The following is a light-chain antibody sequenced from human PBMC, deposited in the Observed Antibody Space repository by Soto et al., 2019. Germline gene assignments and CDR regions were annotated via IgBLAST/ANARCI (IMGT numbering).Light chain of an antibody. CDR3: QQYGDLPIT. CDR2: GAS. J-gene: IGKJ5*01. Sequence: VMTQSRSTLSVSPGSRPTLSCRASQSVSSSLAWYQQKPGQAPRLLIYGASSRATGIPDRFSGSGYGTDFTLTISRLETEDFAVYYCQQYGDLPITFGQGTRLEIK. CDR1: QSVSSS. V-gene: IGKV3-20*01.